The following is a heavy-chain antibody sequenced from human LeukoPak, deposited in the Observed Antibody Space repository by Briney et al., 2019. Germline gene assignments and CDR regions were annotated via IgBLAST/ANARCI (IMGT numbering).Heavy chain of an antibody. CDR1: GFTFDDYA. D-gene: IGHD2-15*01. J-gene: IGHJ4*02. CDR2: ISWNSGSI. Sequence: GGSLRLSCAASGFTFDDYAMHWVRQAPGKGLEWVSGISWNSGSIGYADSVKGRFTISRDNAKNSLYLQMNSLRAEDTAVYYCARVLGYCSGGSCSPFDYWGQGTLVTVSS. V-gene: IGHV3-9*01. CDR3: ARVLGYCSGGSCSPFDY.